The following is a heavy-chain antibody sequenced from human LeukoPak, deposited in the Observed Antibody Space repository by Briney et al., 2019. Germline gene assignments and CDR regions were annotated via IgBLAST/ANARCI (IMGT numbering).Heavy chain of an antibody. CDR3: AKDRNIVGARYYFDY. D-gene: IGHD1-26*01. Sequence: PGGSLRLSCAASGFTFSSYGMHWVRQAPGKGLEWVAFIRYDGSNKYYADSVKGRFTISRDNSKNTLYLQMSSLRAEDTAVFYCAKDRNIVGARYYFDYWGRGTLVTVSS. CDR2: IRYDGSNK. V-gene: IGHV3-30*02. J-gene: IGHJ4*02. CDR1: GFTFSSYG.